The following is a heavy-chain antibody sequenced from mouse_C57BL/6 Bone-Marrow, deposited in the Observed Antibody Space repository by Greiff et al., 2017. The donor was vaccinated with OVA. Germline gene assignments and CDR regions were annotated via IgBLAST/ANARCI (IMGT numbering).Heavy chain of an antibody. CDR2: IHPNSGST. D-gene: IGHD2-4*01. Sequence: QVQLQQPGAELVKPGASVKLSCKASGYTFTSYWMHWVKQRPGQGLEWIGMIHPNSGSTNYNEKFKSKATLTVDKSSSTAYMQLSSLTSEDSAVYYCARKRFYYDYGGLSFDYWGQGTTLTVSS. V-gene: IGHV1-64*01. CDR3: ARKRFYYDYGGLSFDY. CDR1: GYTFTSYW. J-gene: IGHJ2*01.